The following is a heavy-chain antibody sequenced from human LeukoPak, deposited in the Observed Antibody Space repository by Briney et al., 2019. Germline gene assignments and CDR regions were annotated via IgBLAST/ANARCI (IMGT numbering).Heavy chain of an antibody. CDR2: INPNSGGT. CDR1: GYTFTVYY. V-gene: IGHV1-2*02. Sequence: ASVTVSFKASGYTFTVYYMHWVRQAPGQGVEWMGWINPNSGGTNYAQKFQGRVTMTRDTSISTAYMELSRLRSDDTAVYYCARGITIFGVVSDYGMDVWGQGTTVTVSS. D-gene: IGHD3-3*01. J-gene: IGHJ6*02. CDR3: ARGITIFGVVSDYGMDV.